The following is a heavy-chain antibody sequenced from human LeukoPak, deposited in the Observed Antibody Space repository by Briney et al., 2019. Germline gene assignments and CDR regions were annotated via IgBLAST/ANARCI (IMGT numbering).Heavy chain of an antibody. V-gene: IGHV3-30*04. D-gene: IGHD3-10*01. Sequence: GGSLRLSCAASGFTFNNYAMHWVRQAPGKGLEWVALISYDGSNKYDADSVKGRFTISRDNSKNTLYLQMNSLRAEDTAVYYCAKDDGVRGFAFDIWGQGTMVTVSS. CDR3: AKDDGVRGFAFDI. J-gene: IGHJ3*02. CDR1: GFTFNNYA. CDR2: ISYDGSNK.